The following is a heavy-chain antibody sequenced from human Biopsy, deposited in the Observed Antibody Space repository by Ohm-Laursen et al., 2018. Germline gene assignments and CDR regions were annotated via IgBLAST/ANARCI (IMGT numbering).Heavy chain of an antibody. V-gene: IGHV1-2*02. Sequence: ASVKVSCKASSYTFTDYNIHWMRQAPGQGLEWLGYINCKTGATNYAQKFQGTATMTRDTSISTAYLALGSLRSSDTAIYYCARDPLNGHKHFDYWGQGSLVTVSS. J-gene: IGHJ4*02. CDR1: SYTFTDYN. CDR2: INCKTGAT. CDR3: ARDPLNGHKHFDY. D-gene: IGHD2-8*01.